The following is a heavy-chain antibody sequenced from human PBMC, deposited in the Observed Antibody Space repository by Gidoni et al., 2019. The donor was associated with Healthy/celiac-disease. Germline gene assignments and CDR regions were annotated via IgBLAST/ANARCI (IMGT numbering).Heavy chain of an antibody. CDR3: AREWETYYYDSSGYYGY. CDR2: INPNSG. Sequence: QVQLVQSGAEGKKPGASVKVSCKASGYTFTGYYMHWVRQAPGQGLEWMGRINPNSGDTSISTAYMELSRLRSDDTAVYYCAREWETYYYDSSGYYGYWGQGTLVTVSS. V-gene: IGHV1-2*06. CDR1: GYTFTGYY. J-gene: IGHJ4*02. D-gene: IGHD3-22*01.